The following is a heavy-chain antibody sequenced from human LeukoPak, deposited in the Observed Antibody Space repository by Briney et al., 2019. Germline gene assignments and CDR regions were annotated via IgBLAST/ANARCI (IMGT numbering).Heavy chain of an antibody. J-gene: IGHJ5*02. V-gene: IGHV3-23*01. CDR3: VGGDSLGGFYNWFDP. D-gene: IGHD2-21*02. CDR2: TSGSGGST. CDR1: GFIFSNYA. Sequence: GGSRRLSWAASGFIFSNYAMTWVRQAPGKGLEWVSLTSGSGGSTFYADSVKGRFTISRDNSKNTLYLQMNSVRAEDTAVYYCVGGDSLGGFYNWFDPWGQGTLVTVSS.